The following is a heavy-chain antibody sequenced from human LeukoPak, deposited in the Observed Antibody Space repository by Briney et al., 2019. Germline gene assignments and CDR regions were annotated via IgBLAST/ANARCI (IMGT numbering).Heavy chain of an antibody. J-gene: IGHJ4*02. CDR1: GYTFTSYY. D-gene: IGHD3-22*01. CDR3: ASGDYYDSSGYYSPFDY. Sequence: EASVKVSCKASGYTFTSYYMHWVRQAPGQGLEWMGIINPSGGSTSYAQKFQGRVTMTRDMSTSTVYMELSSLRSEDTAVYYCASGDYYDSSGYYSPFDYWGQGTLVTVSS. CDR2: INPSGGST. V-gene: IGHV1-46*01.